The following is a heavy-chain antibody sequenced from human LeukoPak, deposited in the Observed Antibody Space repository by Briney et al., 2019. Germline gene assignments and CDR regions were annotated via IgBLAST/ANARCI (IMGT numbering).Heavy chain of an antibody. D-gene: IGHD6-13*01. Sequence: GGSLRLSCASSGFTFSSYSMSWVRQAPGKGLDRVANINQDGSEKYYVDSVKGRFTISRDNAKNSLYLQLNSLRAEDTGVYYCARDRVWTVLYWGQGTLVTVSS. CDR2: INQDGSEK. CDR3: ARDRVWTVLY. V-gene: IGHV3-7*01. CDR1: GFTFSSYS. J-gene: IGHJ4*02.